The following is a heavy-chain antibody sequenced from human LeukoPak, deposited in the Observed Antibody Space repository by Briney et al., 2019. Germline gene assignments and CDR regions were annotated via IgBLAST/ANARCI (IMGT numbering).Heavy chain of an antibody. CDR3: AKVASSGYYVDY. V-gene: IGHV3-23*01. CDR1: GFTFSSYA. CDR2: ISGSGGST. Sequence: PGGSLRLSCAASGFTFSSYAMSWVRQAPGKGLEWVSVISGSGGSTYYADSVKGRFTISRDNSKNTLYLQMNSLRAEDTAVFYCAKVASSGYYVDYWGQGTLVIVSS. J-gene: IGHJ4*02. D-gene: IGHD3-22*01.